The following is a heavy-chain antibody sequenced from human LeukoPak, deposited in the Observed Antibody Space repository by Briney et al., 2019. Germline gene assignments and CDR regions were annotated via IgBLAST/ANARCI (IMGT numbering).Heavy chain of an antibody. CDR1: GFTFSSYA. V-gene: IGHV3-30-3*01. Sequence: GRSLRLSCAASGFTFSSYAMHWVRQAPGKGLEWVAVISYDGSNKYYADSVKGRFTISRDNSKNTLYLQMNSLRAEDTAVYYCARAVKEYYFDYWGQGTLVTVSS. CDR2: ISYDGSNK. D-gene: IGHD4-17*01. CDR3: ARAVKEYYFDY. J-gene: IGHJ4*02.